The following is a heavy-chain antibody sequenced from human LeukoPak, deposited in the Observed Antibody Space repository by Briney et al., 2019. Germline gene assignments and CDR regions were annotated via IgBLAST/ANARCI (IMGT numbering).Heavy chain of an antibody. V-gene: IGHV3-7*01. D-gene: IGHD3-10*01. J-gene: IGHJ4*02. Sequence: GSLRLSCAASGFTFTTYWMTWVRQAPGKGLEWVASINQDGTEKYYVDSVKGQFTISRDNAKNSLYLQMNSLRVEDTAVFYCAKVAKYYYGSETYYFFEHWGQGTPVTASS. CDR1: GFTFTTYW. CDR3: AKVAKYYYGSETYYFFEH. CDR2: INQDGTEK.